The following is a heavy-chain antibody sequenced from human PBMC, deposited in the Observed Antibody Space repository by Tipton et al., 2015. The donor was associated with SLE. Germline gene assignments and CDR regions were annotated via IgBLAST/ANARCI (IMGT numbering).Heavy chain of an antibody. V-gene: IGHV3-23*03. Sequence: SLRLSCAASGFTFSSYAMSWVRQAAGKGLEWVSVVGSGGRTYYADSVKGRFTISRDKSKRTLSLQMNSLRADDTAVYYCAKLGFCTSSRCFASCSGDSCYPYFESWGQGALVTVSS. CDR1: GFTFSSYA. CDR3: AKLGFCTSSRCFASCSGDSCYPYFES. J-gene: IGHJ4*02. D-gene: IGHD2-15*01. CDR2: VGSGGRT.